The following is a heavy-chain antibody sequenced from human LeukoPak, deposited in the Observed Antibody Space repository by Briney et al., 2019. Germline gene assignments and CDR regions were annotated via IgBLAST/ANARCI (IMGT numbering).Heavy chain of an antibody. CDR1: GGSISSGGYY. D-gene: IGHD5-18*01. J-gene: IGHJ4*02. V-gene: IGHV4-31*03. CDR2: IYYSGST. Sequence: SETLSLTCTVSGGSISSGGYYWSWIRQHPGKGLEWIGYIYYSGSTYYNPSLKSRVTISVDTSKNQFSPKLSSVTAADTAVYYCARVTDTAMDNFFDYWGQGTLVTVSS. CDR3: ARVTDTAMDNFFDY.